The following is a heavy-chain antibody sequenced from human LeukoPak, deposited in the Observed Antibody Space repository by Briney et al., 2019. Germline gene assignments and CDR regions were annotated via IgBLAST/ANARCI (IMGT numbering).Heavy chain of an antibody. Sequence: SETLSLTCAVSGGSISSGGYSWSWIRQPPGKGLEWIGYIYHSGSTNYNPSLKSRVTISVDTSKNQFSLKLSSVTAADTAVYYCARTEVYYDSSGYSNWFDPWGQGTLVTVSS. CDR1: GGSISSGGYS. V-gene: IGHV4-30-2*01. J-gene: IGHJ5*02. CDR3: ARTEVYYDSSGYSNWFDP. D-gene: IGHD3-22*01. CDR2: IYHSGST.